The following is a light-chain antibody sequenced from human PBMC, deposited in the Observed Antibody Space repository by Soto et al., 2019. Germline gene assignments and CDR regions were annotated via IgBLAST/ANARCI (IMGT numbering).Light chain of an antibody. CDR3: TSYTAFNTLL. V-gene: IGLV2-14*01. Sequence: QSALTQPASVSGSPGQSITISCIGSSSDIGGFNFVSWYQHHPDTAPKLVIYEVSRRPSGVSNRFSGSKSGNTACLTISGLQAEDDTVYYCTSYTAFNTLLFGGGTKLTVL. J-gene: IGLJ2*01. CDR2: EVS. CDR1: SSDIGGFNF.